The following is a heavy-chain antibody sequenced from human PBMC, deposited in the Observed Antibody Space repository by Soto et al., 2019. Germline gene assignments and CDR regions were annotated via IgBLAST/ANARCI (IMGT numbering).Heavy chain of an antibody. J-gene: IGHJ6*03. CDR2: VIPMHGSE. CDR1: GGSFNGYF. Sequence: VQLVQSGAEMKKPGSSVRVSCKASGGSFNGYFITWVRQAPGQGLEWVGRVIPMHGSESHARKFGDRITLTADTLTTTAFLDLRSLPSADTAVHYCATGITTSGYRRYMDAGGEGIKVTVSS. V-gene: IGHV1-69*08. D-gene: IGHD1-20*01. CDR3: ATGITTSGYRRYMDA.